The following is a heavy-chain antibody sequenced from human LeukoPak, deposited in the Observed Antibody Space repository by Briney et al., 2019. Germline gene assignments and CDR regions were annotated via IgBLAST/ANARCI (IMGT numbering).Heavy chain of an antibody. D-gene: IGHD3-10*01. Sequence: TSETLSLTCTVSGGSISSYYWSWIRQPAGKGLEWIGRIYTSGSTNYNPSLKSRVTMSVDTSKNQFSLKLSSVTAADTAVYYCARGGSGRNYYYMDVWAKGPRSPSP. CDR3: ARGGSGRNYYYMDV. CDR2: IYTSGST. V-gene: IGHV4-4*07. CDR1: GGSISSYY. J-gene: IGHJ6*03.